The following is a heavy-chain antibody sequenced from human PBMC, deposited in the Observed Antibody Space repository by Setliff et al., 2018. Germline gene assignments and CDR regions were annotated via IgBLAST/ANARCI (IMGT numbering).Heavy chain of an antibody. V-gene: IGHV3-74*01. Sequence: PGGSLRLSCVGSGFSFSSYWMHWVRQGPGKGLVWVSRINSDESTTNYAGSLKGRFTISRDNSKNTLYLQMNSLRPEDTALYYCAKVRALTYCRGDSCYCFDYWGQGTLVTVSS. CDR1: GFSFSSYW. CDR2: INSDESTT. J-gene: IGHJ4*02. D-gene: IGHD2-15*01. CDR3: AKVRALTYCRGDSCYCFDY.